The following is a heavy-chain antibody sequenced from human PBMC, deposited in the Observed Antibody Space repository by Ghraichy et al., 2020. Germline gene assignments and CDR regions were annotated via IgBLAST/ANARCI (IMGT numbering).Heavy chain of an antibody. V-gene: IGHV3-11*06. J-gene: IGHJ4*02. CDR3: ARNEYNYTYNPYDY. CDR1: GFSFSDYY. Sequence: LTCAASGFSFSDYYMTWIRQAPGKGPEWVAYISGSSSFTNYADSVKGRFTISRDNVKKSLFLQMNSLRAEDTAVYYCARNEYNYTYNPYDYWGQGTLVAVSS. CDR2: ISGSSSFT. D-gene: IGHD1-1*01.